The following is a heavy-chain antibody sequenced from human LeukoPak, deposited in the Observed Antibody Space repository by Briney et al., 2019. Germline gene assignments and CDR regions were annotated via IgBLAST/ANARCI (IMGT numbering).Heavy chain of an antibody. CDR3: ARTNYYGSGNYY. D-gene: IGHD3-10*01. CDR2: IKQDGGDK. Sequence: KPGGSLRLSCEASGFSFSSYWMSWVRQAPGKGLEWVANIKQDGGDKYYVDSVKGRFTISRDNAKNSLYLQMNSLRAEDTAVYYCARTNYYGSGNYYWGQGTLVTVSS. J-gene: IGHJ4*02. V-gene: IGHV3-7*01. CDR1: GFSFSSYW.